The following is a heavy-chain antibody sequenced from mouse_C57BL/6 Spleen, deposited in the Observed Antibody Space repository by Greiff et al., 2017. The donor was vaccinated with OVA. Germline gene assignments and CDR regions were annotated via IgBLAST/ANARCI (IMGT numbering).Heavy chain of an antibody. CDR1: GYTFTSYW. V-gene: IGHV1-61*01. Sequence: QVQLEQPGAELVRPESSVKLSCKASGYTFTSYWMDWVKQRPGQGLEWIGNIYPSDSETHYNQKFKDKATLTVDKSSSTAYMQLSSLTSEDSAVYYCARSGEYGSSYDAMDYWGQGTSVTVSS. CDR2: IYPSDSET. D-gene: IGHD1-1*01. CDR3: ARSGEYGSSYDAMDY. J-gene: IGHJ4*01.